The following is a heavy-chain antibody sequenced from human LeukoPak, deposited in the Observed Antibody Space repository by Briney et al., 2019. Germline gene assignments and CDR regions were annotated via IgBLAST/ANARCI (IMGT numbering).Heavy chain of an antibody. D-gene: IGHD2-2*01. Sequence: GGSLRLSCAASGFTFSSYSMTWVRQAPGKGLEWVSYITYSSSTIYYADSVKGRFTISRDNSKNTLYLQMNSLRAEDTAVYYCAKLSAIGCSTSCFNAFDIWGQGTMVTVSS. CDR2: ITYSSSTI. CDR1: GFTFSSYS. V-gene: IGHV3-48*01. CDR3: AKLSAIGCSTSCFNAFDI. J-gene: IGHJ3*02.